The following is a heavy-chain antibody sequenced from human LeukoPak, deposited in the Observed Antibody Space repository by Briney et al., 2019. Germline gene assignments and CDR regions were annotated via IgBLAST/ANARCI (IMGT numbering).Heavy chain of an antibody. D-gene: IGHD3-22*01. V-gene: IGHV4-34*01. CDR1: GGSFSGYY. CDR2: INHSGST. CDR3: ARRRYYDSSGYLE. J-gene: IGHJ1*01. Sequence: PSETLSLTCAVYGGSFSGYYWSWIRQPPGKGLEWIGEINHSGSTNYSPSLKSRVTLSVDMSNNQFSLTLSSVTAADTALYFCARRRYYDSSGYLEWGQGTLVTVSS.